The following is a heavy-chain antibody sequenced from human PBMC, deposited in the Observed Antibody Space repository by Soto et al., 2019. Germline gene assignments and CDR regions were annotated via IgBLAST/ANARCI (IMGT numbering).Heavy chain of an antibody. V-gene: IGHV3-23*01. J-gene: IGHJ1*01. CDR2: ISGSGGST. Sequence: HPVGSLRLSCAASGFTFSSYAMSWVRQAPGKGLEWVSAISGSGGSTYYADSVKGRFTISRDNSKNTLYLQMNSLRAEDTAVYYCAKVQNCGGDCYPGYFQHWGQGTLVTVSS. CDR3: AKVQNCGGDCYPGYFQH. D-gene: IGHD2-21*02. CDR1: GFTFSSYA.